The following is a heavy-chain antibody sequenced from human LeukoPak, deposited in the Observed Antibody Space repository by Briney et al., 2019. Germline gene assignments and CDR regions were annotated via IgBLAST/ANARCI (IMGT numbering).Heavy chain of an antibody. V-gene: IGHV3-23*01. D-gene: IGHD3-10*01. CDR3: ASSYYTAPFNPFDP. CDR1: GFTFSSYA. CDR2: ISGSGAST. J-gene: IGHJ5*02. Sequence: GESLRLSCAASGFTFSSYAMSWVRQAPGKGREWVSAISGSGASTSYADSVKGRFTISRDNSKNTMYLQMNSLRAEDTAVYYCASSYYTAPFNPFDPWGQGTLVTVSS.